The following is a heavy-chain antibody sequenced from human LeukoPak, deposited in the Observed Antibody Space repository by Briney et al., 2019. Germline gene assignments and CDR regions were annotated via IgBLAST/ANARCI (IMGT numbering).Heavy chain of an antibody. CDR2: ISSSGDTK. CDR3: AKDFDSSKWFYTH. J-gene: IGHJ4*02. CDR1: GFTFNTYP. V-gene: IGHV3-23*01. D-gene: IGHD6-13*01. Sequence: GGSLRLSCAASGFTFNTYPMSWVRQAPGKGLEWVSGISSSGDTKDYADSVKGRFTISRDNAKNTLFLQMNTPRAEDTAVYYCAKDFDSSKWFYTHWGQGALVTVSS.